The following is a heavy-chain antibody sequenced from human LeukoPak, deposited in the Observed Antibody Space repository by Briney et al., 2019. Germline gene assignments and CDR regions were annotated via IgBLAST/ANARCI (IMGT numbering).Heavy chain of an antibody. J-gene: IGHJ4*02. CDR3: ARGRPMVRGIPILDY. D-gene: IGHD3-10*01. V-gene: IGHV1-8*01. CDR2: MNPNSGNT. CDR1: GYTFTSYD. Sequence: ASVKVSCKASGYTFTSYDINCVRQATGQELEWMGWMNPNSGNTGYAQKFQGRVTMTRNTSISTAYMELSSLRSEDTAVYYCARGRPMVRGIPILDYWGQGTLVTVSS.